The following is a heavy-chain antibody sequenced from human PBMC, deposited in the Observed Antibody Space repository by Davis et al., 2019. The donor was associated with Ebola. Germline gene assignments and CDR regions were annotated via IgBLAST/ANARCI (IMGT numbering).Heavy chain of an antibody. D-gene: IGHD6-19*01. CDR3: AREVAVNYFDY. CDR1: VFTVSSNY. V-gene: IGHV3-21*01. Sequence: PGGSLRLSCAAPVFTVSSNYMSWVRQAPGKGLEWVSSISSSSSYIYYADSVKGRFTISRDNAKNSLYLQMNSLRAEDTAVYYCAREVAVNYFDYWGQGTLVTVSS. CDR2: ISSSSSYI. J-gene: IGHJ4*02.